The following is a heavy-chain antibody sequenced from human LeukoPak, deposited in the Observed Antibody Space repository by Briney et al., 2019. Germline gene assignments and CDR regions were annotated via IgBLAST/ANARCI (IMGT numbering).Heavy chain of an antibody. CDR1: GFTFSSYA. J-gene: IGHJ6*03. CDR2: ISGSGGST. Sequence: GGSLRLSCAASGFTFSSYAMSWVRQAPGKGLEWVSAISGSGGSTYYADSVKGRFTISRDNSKNTLYLQMNSLRAEDTAVYYCAKGDSAPYYYYYMGVWGKGTTVTVSS. V-gene: IGHV3-23*01. D-gene: IGHD2-15*01. CDR3: AKGDSAPYYYYYMGV.